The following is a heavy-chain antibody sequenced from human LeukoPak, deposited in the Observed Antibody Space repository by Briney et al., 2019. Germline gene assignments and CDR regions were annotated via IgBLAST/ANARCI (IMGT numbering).Heavy chain of an antibody. J-gene: IGHJ4*02. CDR2: IDNSGST. V-gene: IGHV4-59*08. CDR1: GGSISNYY. Sequence: SETLSLTCTVSGGSISNYYWSWIRQPPGKGLEWIGNIDNSGSTRSNPSLESRVTTSVDKSKNQLSLTLSSATAADTAVYFCARQHGVYGDYGFDYWGQGILVTVSS. D-gene: IGHD4-17*01. CDR3: ARQHGVYGDYGFDY.